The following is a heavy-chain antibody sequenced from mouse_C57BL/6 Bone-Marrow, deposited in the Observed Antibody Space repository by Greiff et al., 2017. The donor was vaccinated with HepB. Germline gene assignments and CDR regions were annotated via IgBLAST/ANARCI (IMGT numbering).Heavy chain of an antibody. D-gene: IGHD1-1*01. V-gene: IGHV1-69*01. CDR1: GYTFTSYW. CDR2: IDPSDSYT. CDR3: ARRGYYYSSNPWYFDV. Sequence: QVQLQQPGAELVMPGASVKLSCKASGYTFTSYWMHWVKQRPGQGLEWIGEIDPSDSYTNYNQKFKGKSTLTVDKSSSPAYMQLSSLTSEDSAVYYCARRGYYYSSNPWYFDVWGTGTTVTVSS. J-gene: IGHJ1*03.